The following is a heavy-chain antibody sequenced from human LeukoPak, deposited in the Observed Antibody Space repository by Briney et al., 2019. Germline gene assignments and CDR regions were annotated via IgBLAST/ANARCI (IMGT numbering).Heavy chain of an antibody. J-gene: IGHJ4*02. Sequence: SETLSLTCAVYGGSFSGYHWSWIRQPPGKGLEWIGEINHRGSTNYNPSLKSRVTISVDTSKNQFSLKLSSVTAADTAVYHCAGTSAMVYFDYWGQGTLVTVSS. CDR1: GGSFSGYH. CDR2: INHRGST. V-gene: IGHV4-34*01. CDR3: AGTSAMVYFDY. D-gene: IGHD5-18*01.